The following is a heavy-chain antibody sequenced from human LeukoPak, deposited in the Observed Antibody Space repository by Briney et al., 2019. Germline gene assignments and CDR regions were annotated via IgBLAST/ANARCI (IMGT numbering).Heavy chain of an antibody. J-gene: IGHJ6*02. Sequence: GRSLRLSCAASGFTFSSYGMHWVRQAPVKGLEWVAVIWDDGSNKYYVDSGKGRFTISRDNSKNTLYLQMNSLRAEDTAVYYCARGRYSYYYGMDVWGQGTTVTVSS. CDR2: IWDDGSNK. V-gene: IGHV3-33*01. CDR1: GFTFSSYG. CDR3: ARGRYSYYYGMDV. D-gene: IGHD5-18*01.